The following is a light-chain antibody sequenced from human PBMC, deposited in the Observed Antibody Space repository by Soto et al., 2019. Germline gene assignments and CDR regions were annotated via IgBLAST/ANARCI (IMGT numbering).Light chain of an antibody. CDR1: QSVANN. V-gene: IGKV3D-15*01. CDR3: QQYVHWPPRA. J-gene: IGKJ1*01. CDR2: GAS. Sequence: VWTQAQGSLTVSAGERRTRCCRDTQSVANNLAWYQQQPGQAPRLLIYGASSRATGIPARFSGSGSGTEFTLTISSLQSEDSAVYYCQQYVHWPPRALGQGTKVDI.